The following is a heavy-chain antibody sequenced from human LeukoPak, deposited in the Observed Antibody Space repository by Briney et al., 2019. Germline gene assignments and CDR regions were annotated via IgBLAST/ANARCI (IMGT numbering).Heavy chain of an antibody. Sequence: GGSLRLSCAASGFTFAPYWMTWVRQAPGKGLEYVATMNRDGSEKYYVDSVKGRFTISRDNSKNSLYLQMDSLRAADTAVYYCATGGAVPATRGQGTLVTVSS. D-gene: IGHD3-16*01. V-gene: IGHV3-7*05. CDR3: ATGGAVPAT. J-gene: IGHJ4*02. CDR1: GFTFAPYW. CDR2: MNRDGSEK.